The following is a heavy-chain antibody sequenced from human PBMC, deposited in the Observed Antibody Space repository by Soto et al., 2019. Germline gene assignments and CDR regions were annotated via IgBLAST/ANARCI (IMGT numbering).Heavy chain of an antibody. CDR2: IIPIFGTA. Sequence: QVQLVQSGAEVKKPGSSVKVSCKASGGTFSSYSINWVRQAPGQGLEWMGEIIPIFGTANYAQKVQGRVTITADESTSTAYMEQSSLRSDDTAVYYCARDGGRHSGGIDYWGQGTVVTVSS. CDR3: ARDGGRHSGGIDY. D-gene: IGHD1-26*01. V-gene: IGHV1-69*01. J-gene: IGHJ4*02. CDR1: GGTFSSYS.